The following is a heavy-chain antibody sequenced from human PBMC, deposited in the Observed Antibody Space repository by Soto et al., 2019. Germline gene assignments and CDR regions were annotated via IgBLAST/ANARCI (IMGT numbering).Heavy chain of an antibody. D-gene: IGHD3-22*01. CDR3: ARNWYYYDSSGYPDY. CDR1: GYTFTSYG. V-gene: IGHV1-18*04. Sequence: GASVKVSCKASGYTFTSYGISWVRQAPGQGLEWMGWISAYNGNTNYAQKLQGRVTMTTDTSTSTAYMELRSPRSDDTAVYYCARNWYYYDSSGYPDYWGQGTLVTVSS. CDR2: ISAYNGNT. J-gene: IGHJ4*02.